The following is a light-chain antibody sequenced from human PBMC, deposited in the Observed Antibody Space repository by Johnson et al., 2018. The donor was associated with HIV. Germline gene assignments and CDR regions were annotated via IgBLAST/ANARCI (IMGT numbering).Light chain of an antibody. Sequence: PPSVSAAPGQKVTISCSGSSSNIGNNYVSWYQQLPGTAPKLLIYGNNKRPSGIPDRFSGSQSGTSATLDISGLQTGDEADYYCEIWDSGLSAYVFGTGTKVTAL. J-gene: IGLJ1*01. CDR3: EIWDSGLSAYV. CDR1: SSNIGNNY. V-gene: IGLV1-51*01. CDR2: GNN.